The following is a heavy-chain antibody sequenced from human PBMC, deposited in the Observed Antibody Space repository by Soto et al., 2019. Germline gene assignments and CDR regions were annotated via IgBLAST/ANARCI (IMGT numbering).Heavy chain of an antibody. D-gene: IGHD2-15*01. J-gene: IGHJ2*01. CDR2: ISGSGGST. V-gene: IGHV3-23*01. Sequence: EVQLLESGGGLVQPGGYLRLSCAASGVTFSSYAMSWVRQAPGKGLEWVSAISGSGGSTYYADSVKGRFTISRDNSKNPLYLQMHCRRAEDTAVYYCATASQDCSGGSCYGYWYFDLWGRGTLVTVSS. CDR3: ATASQDCSGGSCYGYWYFDL. CDR1: GVTFSSYA.